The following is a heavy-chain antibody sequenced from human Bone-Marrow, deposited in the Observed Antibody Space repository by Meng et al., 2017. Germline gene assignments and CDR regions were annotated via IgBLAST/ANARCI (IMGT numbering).Heavy chain of an antibody. CDR1: GGIFSNYV. V-gene: IGHV1-69*05. CDR2: INAVFGTT. J-gene: IGHJ4*02. Sequence: SSENVSCKALGGIFSNYVIGWVRQAPEQRLEWMGGINAVFGTTNYAQKFQGRVTITTDESTSTVYMELSSLSSEDTAVYYCARAEDYGDYSRGVYYFDYWGQGTLVTVSS. CDR3: ARAEDYGDYSRGVYYFDY. D-gene: IGHD4-17*01.